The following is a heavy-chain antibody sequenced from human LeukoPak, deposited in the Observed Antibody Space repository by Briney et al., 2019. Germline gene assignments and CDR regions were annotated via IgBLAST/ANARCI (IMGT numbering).Heavy chain of an antibody. Sequence: PGGSLRLSCAASGFTFGSYEMNWVRRAPGKGLEWVSYISSSGSTIYYADSVRGRFTISRDNAKKSLYLQMNSLRAEDTAVYYCARHSEGPVNDAFDIWGQGTKVTVSS. CDR3: ARHSEGPVNDAFDI. CDR2: ISSSGSTI. J-gene: IGHJ3*02. V-gene: IGHV3-48*03. D-gene: IGHD2-2*01. CDR1: GFTFGSYE.